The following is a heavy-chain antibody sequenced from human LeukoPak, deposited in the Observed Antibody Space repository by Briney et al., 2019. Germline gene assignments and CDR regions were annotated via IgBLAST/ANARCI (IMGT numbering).Heavy chain of an antibody. J-gene: IGHJ4*02. V-gene: IGHV3-11*06. CDR1: GFTFSDYY. D-gene: IGHD3-10*01. CDR2: ISSSSSYI. CDR3: ARDSLTTWFGEFQYYFDY. Sequence: GGSLRLSCAASGFTFSDYYMSWIRQAPGKGLEWVSSISSSSSYIYYADSVKGRFTISRDNAKNSLYLQMNSLRAEDTAVYYCARDSLTTWFGEFQYYFDYWGQGTLVTVSS.